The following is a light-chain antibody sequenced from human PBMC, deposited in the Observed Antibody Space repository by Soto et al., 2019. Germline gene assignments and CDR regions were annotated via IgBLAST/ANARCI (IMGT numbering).Light chain of an antibody. Sequence: QSVLTQPPSVSGAPGQRVTISCTGSSSNIGAGYDVHWFQQFPGTAPQLLIHGNTNRPSGVPERFSGSKSGTSASLAITGLQDGDEADYYCQSFDDSLSALVFGPGTKVTV. CDR3: QSFDDSLSALV. CDR1: SSNIGAGYD. CDR2: GNT. J-gene: IGLJ1*01. V-gene: IGLV1-40*01.